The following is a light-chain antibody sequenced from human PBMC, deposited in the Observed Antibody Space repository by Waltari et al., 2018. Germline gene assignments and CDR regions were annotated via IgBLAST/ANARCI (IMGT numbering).Light chain of an antibody. CDR3: QQSYSTPPWT. CDR1: PSISSY. J-gene: IGKJ3*01. CDR2: AAS. Sequence: DIQMTQSPSSLSASVGDRVTITCRASPSISSYLNWYQQKPGKAPKLLLYAASSFQSGVPSRFSGSGSGTDFTLTISSLQPEDFATYYCQQSYSTPPWTFGPGTKVDIK. V-gene: IGKV1-39*01.